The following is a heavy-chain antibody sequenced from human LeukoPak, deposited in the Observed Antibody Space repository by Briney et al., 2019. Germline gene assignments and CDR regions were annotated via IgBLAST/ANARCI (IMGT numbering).Heavy chain of an antibody. CDR1: GGSFSGYY. Sequence: SETLSLTCAVYGGSFSGYYWSWIRQPPGKGLEWIGEINHSGSTNYNPSLKSRVTISVDTSKNQFSLKLSSVTAADTAVYYCAREPTSGREPTSGRPLDYWGPGTLVTVSS. D-gene: IGHD5-12*01. CDR3: AREPTSGREPTSGRPLDY. CDR2: INHSGST. V-gene: IGHV4-34*01. J-gene: IGHJ4*02.